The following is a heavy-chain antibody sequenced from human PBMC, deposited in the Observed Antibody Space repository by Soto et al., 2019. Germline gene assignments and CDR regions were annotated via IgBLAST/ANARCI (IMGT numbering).Heavy chain of an antibody. V-gene: IGHV4-4*02. Sequence: SETLSLTCAVSGGSISSSNWWSWVRQPPGKGLEWIGEIYHSGSTNYNPSLKSRVTISVDKSNSQFSLKLSSVTAADTAVYYCARVIVDTAMAPWGKVTLVTVSS. CDR3: ARVIVDTAMAP. CDR2: IYHSGST. D-gene: IGHD5-18*01. CDR1: GGSISSSNW. J-gene: IGHJ5*02.